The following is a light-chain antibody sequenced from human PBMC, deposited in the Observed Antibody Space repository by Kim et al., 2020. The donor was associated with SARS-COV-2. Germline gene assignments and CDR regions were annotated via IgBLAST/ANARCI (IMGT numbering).Light chain of an antibody. CDR1: SSDVGGYNY. CDR3: SSYAGSNIEV. J-gene: IGLJ1*01. CDR2: EVS. V-gene: IGLV2-8*01. Sequence: GQSVTISCTGTSSDVGGYNYVSWYRHHPGKAPKIIIYEVSKRPSGVPDRFSGSKSGNTASLTVSGLQAEDEANYYCSSYAGSNIEVFGTGTKVTVL.